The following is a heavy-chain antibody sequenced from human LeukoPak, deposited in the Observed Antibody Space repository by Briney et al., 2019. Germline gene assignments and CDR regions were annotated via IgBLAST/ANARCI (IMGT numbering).Heavy chain of an antibody. CDR1: GYTFTSYG. Sequence: ASVKVSCKASGYTFTSYGISWVRQAPGQGLEWMGWISAYNGNTNYAQKLQGRVTMTTDTSTSTAYMELRSLRTDDTAVYYCARVGATTQGVGWFDPWGQGTLVTVYS. V-gene: IGHV1-18*01. D-gene: IGHD1-26*01. CDR3: ARVGATTQGVGWFDP. CDR2: ISAYNGNT. J-gene: IGHJ5*02.